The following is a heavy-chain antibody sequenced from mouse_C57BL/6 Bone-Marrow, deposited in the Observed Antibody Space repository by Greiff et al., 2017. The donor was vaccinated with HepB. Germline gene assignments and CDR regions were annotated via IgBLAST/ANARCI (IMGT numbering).Heavy chain of an antibody. CDR3: ASSILLRF. J-gene: IGHJ2*01. V-gene: IGHV1-64*01. CDR2: IYPNSGST. D-gene: IGHD1-1*01. Sequence: QVQPKQPGAELVKPGASVKLSCKAFGFTFTSFWMHWVKQRPGQGLEWIGMIYPNSGSTNYNEKFKSKATLTVDKSSSTAYMQLSSLTSEDSAVYYCASSILLRFWGQGTTLTVSS. CDR1: GFTFTSFW.